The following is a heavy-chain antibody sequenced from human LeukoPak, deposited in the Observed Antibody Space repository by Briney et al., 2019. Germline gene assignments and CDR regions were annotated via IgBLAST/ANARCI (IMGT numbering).Heavy chain of an antibody. CDR2: ISGSGGST. CDR1: GFTFSSYA. CDR3: ASTLWFGELGWFDP. V-gene: IGHV3-23*01. Sequence: GGSLRLSCAASGFTFSSYAMSWVRQAPGKGLEWVSAISGSGGSTYYADSVKGRFTISRDNSKNTLYLQLNSLRAEDTAVYYCASTLWFGELGWFDPWGQGTLVTVSS. J-gene: IGHJ5*02. D-gene: IGHD3-10*01.